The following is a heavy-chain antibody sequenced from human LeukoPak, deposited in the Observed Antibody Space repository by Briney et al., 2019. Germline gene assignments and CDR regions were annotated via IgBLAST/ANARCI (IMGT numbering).Heavy chain of an antibody. CDR1: GFPFSTYA. CDR2: LTGSGDRT. V-gene: IGHV3-23*01. CDR3: ASLVRGYCSSTSCYTRLHTSEDY. Sequence: GGSLRLSCAASGFPFSTYAMSWVRQAPEKGLEWVSGLTGSGDRTFYADSVKGRFTISRDNSKNTLYLQMNSLRAEDTAVYYCASLVRGYCSSTSCYTRLHTSEDYWGQGTLVTVSS. D-gene: IGHD2-2*02. J-gene: IGHJ4*02.